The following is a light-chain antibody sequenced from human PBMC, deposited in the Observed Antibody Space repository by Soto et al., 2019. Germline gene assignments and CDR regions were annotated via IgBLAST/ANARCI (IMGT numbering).Light chain of an antibody. J-gene: IGKJ5*01. Sequence: DIVMSQSPYSLSWSLGEIATINFKSSHSCFSSSDNKNYLAWYQQKPGQPPKLLIYWASTRESGVPDRFSGSGSGTDFTLTITSLQSENFAVYCCQQYNNWPLTFGPGTRLEIK. V-gene: IGKV4-1*01. CDR2: WAS. CDR1: HSCFSSSDNKNY. CDR3: QQYNNWPLT.